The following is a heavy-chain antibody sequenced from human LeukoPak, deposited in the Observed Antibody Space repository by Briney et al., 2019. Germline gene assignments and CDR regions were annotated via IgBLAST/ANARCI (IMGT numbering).Heavy chain of an antibody. V-gene: IGHV3-30*18. D-gene: IGHD1-14*01. CDR1: GFTFSSYG. CDR3: AKDQRTRITSVGY. CDR2: ISYDGSNK. Sequence: GGSLRLSCAASGFTFSSYGMHWVRQAPGKGLEWVAVISYDGSNKYYADSVKGRFTISRDNSKNTLYLQMNSLRAEDTAVYYCAKDQRTRITSVGYWGQGTLVTVSS. J-gene: IGHJ4*02.